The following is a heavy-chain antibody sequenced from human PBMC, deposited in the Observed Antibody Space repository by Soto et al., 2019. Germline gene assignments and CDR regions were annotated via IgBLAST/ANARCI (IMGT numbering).Heavy chain of an antibody. CDR3: AAGDYPTGFSYRAIKWFDP. CDR1: SGSISSYY. Sequence: PSETLSLTCTVSSGSISSYYCSWIRQPPWKGLEWIGYIHYTGNTNSNPSLKGRVTLSIDPSWNQFSLKLRSVTAADTAVYYCAAGDYPTGFSYRAIKWFDPWGQLTLVVVCS. D-gene: IGHD3-9*01. CDR2: IHYTGNT. V-gene: IGHV4-59*01. J-gene: IGHJ5*02.